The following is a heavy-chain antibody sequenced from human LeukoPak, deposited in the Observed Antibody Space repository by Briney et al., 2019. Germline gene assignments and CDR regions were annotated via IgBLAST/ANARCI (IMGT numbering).Heavy chain of an antibody. D-gene: IGHD3-16*01. V-gene: IGHV3-11*01. Sequence: PGGSLRLSCAASGFTFSGYYMSWIRQAPGKGLEWISYISNTGTTIYYADSVKGRFTISRDIAKNSLFLQMNSLRVEDTAVYYCARGGDTRGNFVDYWGQGTLATVSS. CDR2: ISNTGTTI. CDR1: GFTFSGYY. CDR3: ARGGDTRGNFVDY. J-gene: IGHJ4*02.